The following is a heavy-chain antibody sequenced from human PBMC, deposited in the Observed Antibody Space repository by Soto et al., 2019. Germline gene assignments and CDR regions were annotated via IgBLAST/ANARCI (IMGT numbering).Heavy chain of an antibody. CDR1: GFTFSSYG. D-gene: IGHD3-10*01. CDR2: ISYDGSNK. V-gene: IGHV3-30*03. CDR3: ASWGSGSYYPLGSFDY. Sequence: QVQLVESGGGVVQPGRSLRLSCAASGFTFSSYGMHWVRQAPGKGLEWVAVISYDGSNKYYADSVKGRFTISRDNSKNTLYLQMNSLRAEDTAVYYCASWGSGSYYPLGSFDYWGQGTLVTVSS. J-gene: IGHJ4*02.